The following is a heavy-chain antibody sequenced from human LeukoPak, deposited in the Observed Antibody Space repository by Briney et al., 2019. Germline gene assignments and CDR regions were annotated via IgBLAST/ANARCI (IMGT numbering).Heavy chain of an antibody. Sequence: GGSLRLSCAASGFTSSGYAMHWLRQAPGKGLEWVAVIWYDGSNKYCADSVKGRFTISRDNSKNTLYLQMNSLRAEDTAVYYCARAGSWCSGGSCYGGGAYYYWGQGTLVTVSS. CDR1: GFTSSGYA. V-gene: IGHV3-33*08. CDR3: ARAGSWCSGGSCYGGGAYYY. CDR2: IWYDGSNK. J-gene: IGHJ4*02. D-gene: IGHD2-15*01.